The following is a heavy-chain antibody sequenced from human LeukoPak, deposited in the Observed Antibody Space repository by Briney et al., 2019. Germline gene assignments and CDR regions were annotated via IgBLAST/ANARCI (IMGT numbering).Heavy chain of an antibody. D-gene: IGHD2-15*01. J-gene: IGHJ3*02. CDR3: ATGYCGGGSCSPDI. V-gene: IGHV4-39*01. Sequence: SETLSLTCNVSGGSISSSNYYWGWIRQPPGKGLEWLGSIYYSGNTYYNPSLKSRVSISVDTSKNQLSLKLSSVTAADTAVYFCATGYCGGGSCSPDIWGQGTMVTVSS. CDR2: IYYSGNT. CDR1: GGSISSSNYY.